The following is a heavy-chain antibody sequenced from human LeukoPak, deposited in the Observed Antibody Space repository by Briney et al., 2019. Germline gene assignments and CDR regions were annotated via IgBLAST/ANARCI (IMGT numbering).Heavy chain of an antibody. CDR2: IIGSGGDT. Sequence: GGSLRLSCAASGFTFSNYAMSWVRQAPGKGLEWVSSIIGSGGDTYYADSVKGRFTISRDNSKNTLYLQMNSLRAEDTAVYYCAKDLRTYGSGIYRLPTVIFDYWGQGTLVTVSS. J-gene: IGHJ4*02. V-gene: IGHV3-23*01. CDR1: GFTFSNYA. D-gene: IGHD3-10*01. CDR3: AKDLRTYGSGIYRLPTVIFDY.